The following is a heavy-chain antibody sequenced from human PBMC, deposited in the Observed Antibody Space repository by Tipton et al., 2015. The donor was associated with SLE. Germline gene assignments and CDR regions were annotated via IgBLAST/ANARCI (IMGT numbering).Heavy chain of an antibody. J-gene: IGHJ4*02. CDR1: GFSFNTYA. D-gene: IGHD3-16*01. CDR3: VRDWGGSYVFDY. Sequence: SLRLSCAASGFSFNTYAMAWVRQAPGKGLEWVSGISGSGDSRNSTNYADSVKARFTMSRDNAKNSLYLQMNSLRAEDTAVYYCVRDWGGSYVFDYWGQGTLVTVSS. CDR2: ISGSGDSRNST. V-gene: IGHV3-23*01.